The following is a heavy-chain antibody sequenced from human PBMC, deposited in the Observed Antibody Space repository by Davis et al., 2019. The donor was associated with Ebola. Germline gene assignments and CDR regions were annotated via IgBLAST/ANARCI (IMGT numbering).Heavy chain of an antibody. J-gene: IGHJ4*02. CDR2: ISSSSSYI. V-gene: IGHV3-21*01. CDR1: GFTFSSYT. D-gene: IGHD4-11*01. CDR3: ARDSDDYSFDY. Sequence: GGSLRLSCVASGFTFSSYTMNWVRQAPGKGLEWVSSISSSSSYIYYADSVKGRFTISRDNSKNTLYLQMNSLRPEDTAVYYCARDSDDYSFDYWGQGTLVTVSS.